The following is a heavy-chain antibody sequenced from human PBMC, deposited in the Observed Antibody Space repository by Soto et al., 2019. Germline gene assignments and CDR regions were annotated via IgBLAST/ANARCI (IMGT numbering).Heavy chain of an antibody. CDR1: VFTRNNFW. CDR2: INSDGSEI. D-gene: IGHD6-13*01. Sequence: RGSPALFCAASVFTRNNFWMSWVRQAPGKGLEWVANINSDGSEIYYVDSVKGRFTISRDNAKNSLFLQMNSLTADDTGLYYCGRDSSPSHWGQGTLVTVSS. CDR3: GRDSSPSH. J-gene: IGHJ4*02. V-gene: IGHV3-7*01.